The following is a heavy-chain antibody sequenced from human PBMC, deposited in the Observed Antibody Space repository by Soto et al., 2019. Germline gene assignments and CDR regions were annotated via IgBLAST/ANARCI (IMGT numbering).Heavy chain of an antibody. CDR1: GYSISSGYY. CDR2: IYHSGST. J-gene: IGHJ4*02. CDR3: ARAPSYYYGSGSYYHFDY. V-gene: IGHV4-38-2*01. Sequence: PWATLSLTCAVSGYSISSGYYWGWIRQPPGKGLEWIGSIYHSGSTYYNPSLKSRVTISVDTSKNQFSLKLSSVTAADTAVYYCARAPSYYYGSGSYYHFDYWGQGTLVTVSS. D-gene: IGHD3-10*01.